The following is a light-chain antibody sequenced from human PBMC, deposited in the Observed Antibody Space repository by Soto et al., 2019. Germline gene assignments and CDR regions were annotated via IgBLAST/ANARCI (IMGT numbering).Light chain of an antibody. Sequence: DIQMTQSPSSLSASVGDRVTITCQASQDISNYLNWYQQKPGKAPKLLTYDASNLETGFPSRFSGSGSGTDFTFTISSLQPEDIATYYCQQYDNLPPTCGGGTKVEIK. J-gene: IGKJ4*01. CDR2: DAS. CDR3: QQYDNLPPT. V-gene: IGKV1-33*01. CDR1: QDISNY.